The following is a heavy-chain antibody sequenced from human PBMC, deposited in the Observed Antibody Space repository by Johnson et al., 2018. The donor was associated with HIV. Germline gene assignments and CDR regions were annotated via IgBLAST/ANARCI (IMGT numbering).Heavy chain of an antibody. V-gene: IGHV3-53*01. CDR2: IYSGGST. CDR3: ARENRIAVAGTGNFGAFDI. CDR1: GFIVSSNY. D-gene: IGHD6-19*01. Sequence: VQLVESGGGLIQPGGSLRLSCAASGFIVSSNYMSWVRQAPGKGLEWVSVIYSGGSTYYADSVKGRFTISRDNYKNTLYLQMNSLRAEDTAVYYCARENRIAVAGTGNFGAFDIWGQGTMVTV. J-gene: IGHJ3*02.